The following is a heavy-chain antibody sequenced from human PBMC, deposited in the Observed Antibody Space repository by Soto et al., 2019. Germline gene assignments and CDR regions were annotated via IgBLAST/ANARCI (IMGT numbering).Heavy chain of an antibody. D-gene: IGHD5-12*01. J-gene: IGHJ4*02. CDR3: ARDGLLWEYSGYDFVDY. Sequence: PGGSLRLSCAASGFTFSSYWMHWVRQAPGKGLVHISHINSSGSTTNYADSVKGRFTISGDNAKNTLYLQMNSLRAEDTAVYYCARDGLLWEYSGYDFVDYWGQGTLVTVSS. V-gene: IGHV3-74*01. CDR1: GFTFSSYW. CDR2: INSSGSTT.